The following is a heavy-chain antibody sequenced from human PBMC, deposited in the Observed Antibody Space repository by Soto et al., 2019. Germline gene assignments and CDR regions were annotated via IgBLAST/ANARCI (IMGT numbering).Heavy chain of an antibody. D-gene: IGHD3-16*01. J-gene: IGHJ4*02. Sequence: EVQLLESGGGLVQPGGSLRLSCAASGFTLSSYGMSWVRQAPGKGLEWVSGFSDRGGRTNYADSVKGRFTISRDTSKNTLDLQMNGLRGEDTAIYYCAKDLANHRGYFHYWGQGTLVTVSS. CDR2: FSDRGGRT. CDR3: AKDLANHRGYFHY. V-gene: IGHV3-23*01. CDR1: GFTLSSYG.